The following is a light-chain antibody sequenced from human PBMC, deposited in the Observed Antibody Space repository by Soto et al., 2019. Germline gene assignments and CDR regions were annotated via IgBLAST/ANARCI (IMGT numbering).Light chain of an antibody. V-gene: IGKV1-9*01. J-gene: IGKJ4*01. Sequence: DIQLTQYPSFLSASVGDRVTITCRASQGISSYLAWYQQKPGKAPKLLIYAASTLQSGVPSRFSGSGSGTEFTLTIISLQPEDFATYYWQQLNSYPLTFGGGTKVEIK. CDR3: QQLNSYPLT. CDR1: QGISSY. CDR2: AAS.